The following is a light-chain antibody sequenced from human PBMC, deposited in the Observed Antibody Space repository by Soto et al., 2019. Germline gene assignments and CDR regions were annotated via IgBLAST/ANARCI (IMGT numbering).Light chain of an antibody. Sequence: QSALTQPASVSGSPGQSITISCTGTSSDVGGYNYVSWYQQHPGKAPKLMIYDVSNLPSAVANRFSGSKSGNTASLTISGLQAEDEAYDYCSSYTSSSTLYVYVTGTKLTVL. J-gene: IGLJ1*01. CDR1: SSDVGGYNY. CDR3: SSYTSSSTLYV. V-gene: IGLV2-14*01. CDR2: DVS.